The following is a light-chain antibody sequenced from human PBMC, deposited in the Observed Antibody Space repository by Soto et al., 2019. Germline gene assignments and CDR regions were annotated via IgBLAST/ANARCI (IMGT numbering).Light chain of an antibody. CDR3: SSYTSSSPCV. V-gene: IGLV2-14*01. CDR2: EVS. CDR1: SSDVGGYKY. J-gene: IGLJ1*01. Sequence: QSVLTQPASVSGSPGPSITISCTGTSSDVGGYKYVSWYQQHPGEAPKLMIYEVSNRPSGVSNRFSGSKSGNTASLTISGLQAEDEADYYCSSYTSSSPCVFGTGTKLTVL.